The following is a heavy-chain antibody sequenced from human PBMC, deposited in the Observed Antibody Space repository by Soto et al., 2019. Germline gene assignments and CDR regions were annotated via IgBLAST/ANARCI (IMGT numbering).Heavy chain of an antibody. V-gene: IGHV4-59*08. Sequence: SETLSLTCTVSGGSISSYYWSWIRQPPGKGLEWIGYIYYSGSTNYNPSLKSRVTISVDTSKNQFSLKLSSVTAADTAVYYCARLMVRGVNHAFDIWGQGTMVTVSS. CDR2: IYYSGST. CDR3: ARLMVRGVNHAFDI. D-gene: IGHD3-10*01. J-gene: IGHJ3*02. CDR1: GGSISSYY.